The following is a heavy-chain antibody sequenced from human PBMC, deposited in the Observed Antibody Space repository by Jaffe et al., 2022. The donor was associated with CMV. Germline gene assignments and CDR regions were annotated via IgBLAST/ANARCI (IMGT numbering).Heavy chain of an antibody. J-gene: IGHJ4*02. V-gene: IGHV3-72*01. CDR3: ASFSLMERRPVGDY. Sequence: EVQLVESGGGLVQPGGSLRLSCAASGFTFSDHFMNWVRQAPGKGPEWVGRIRNKANSYTTEYAASVRGRFTISRDDSKNSLYLQMSSLKTEDTAVYYCASFSLMERRPVGDYWGQGTLVTVSS. CDR1: GFTFSDHF. CDR2: IRNKANSYTT. D-gene: IGHD1-1*01.